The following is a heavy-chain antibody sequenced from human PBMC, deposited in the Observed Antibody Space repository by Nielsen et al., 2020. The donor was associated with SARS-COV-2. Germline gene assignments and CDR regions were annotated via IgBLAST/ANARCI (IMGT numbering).Heavy chain of an antibody. D-gene: IGHD3-22*01. CDR2: FYPGDSRS. J-gene: IGHJ3*02. Sequence: VRQMPGKGLEWVGNFYPGDSRSTYSPSFQGQVTISADKSISTAYLQWSSLKASDTAMYYCARSTYYYDSSGYYYPDAFDIWGQGTMVTVSS. V-gene: IGHV5-51*01. CDR3: ARSTYYYDSSGYYYPDAFDI.